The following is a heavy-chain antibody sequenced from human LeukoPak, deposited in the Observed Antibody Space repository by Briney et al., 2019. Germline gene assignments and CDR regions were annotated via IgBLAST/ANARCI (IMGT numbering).Heavy chain of an antibody. J-gene: IGHJ4*02. CDR1: GFTFSDYY. CDR3: ARSLTAAGHFDF. D-gene: IGHD6-13*01. V-gene: IGHV3-11*06. Sequence: GGSLRLSCAASGFTFSDYYMGWIRQAPGKGLEWVSYISSSSGFTNYADSVKGRFTISRGNAKNSLYLQMNSLRAGDTAVYYCARSLTAAGHFDFWGQGTLVTVSS. CDR2: ISSSSGFT.